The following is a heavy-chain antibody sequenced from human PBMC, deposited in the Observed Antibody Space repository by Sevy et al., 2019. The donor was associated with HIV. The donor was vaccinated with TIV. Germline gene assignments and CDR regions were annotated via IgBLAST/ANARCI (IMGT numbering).Heavy chain of an antibody. CDR1: GLTFTYAW. J-gene: IGHJ6*02. D-gene: IGHD2-8*02. Sequence: GESLKISCAASGLTFTYAWMTWVRQAPGKGLEWVGRIKSKSDGGTTDYAAPVKGRFIISRDDSKNTLYLQMNSLKTEDTAVYYCSTDPIILLLVTDGMDVWGQGTTVTVSS. CDR2: IKSKSDGGTT. CDR3: STDPIILLLVTDGMDV. V-gene: IGHV3-15*01.